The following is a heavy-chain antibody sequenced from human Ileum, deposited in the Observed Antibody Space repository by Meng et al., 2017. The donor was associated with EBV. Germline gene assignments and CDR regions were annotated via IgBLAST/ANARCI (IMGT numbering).Heavy chain of an antibody. D-gene: IGHD2/OR15-2a*01. CDR2: IYRGGST. CDR3: AGKREYVNAWPFDY. J-gene: IGHJ4*02. Sequence: HRMEAAPGLVTLSGDLSLTCAVAGGSSSMSDLLSWVLQPSGKTLELIGEIYRGGSTNYNPSLKGRVTISVDKSKNQFSLNLSSVTAADTAAYYCAGKREYVNAWPFDYWGQGTLVTVSS. CDR1: GGSSSMSDL. V-gene: IGHV4-4*02.